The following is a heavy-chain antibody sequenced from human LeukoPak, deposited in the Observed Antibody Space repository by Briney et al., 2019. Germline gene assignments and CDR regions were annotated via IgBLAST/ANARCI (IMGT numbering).Heavy chain of an antibody. CDR2: VSGSASNT. CDR1: GFTFINYA. V-gene: IGHV3-23*01. J-gene: IGHJ3*02. D-gene: IGHD2-2*01. CDR3: ATNNCSSTSCYSEGAFDI. Sequence: TGGSLRLSCSASGFTFINYAMGWVRQSPGKGLQWVSSVSGSASNTYYADSVKGRFTISRDNSKNTLYLQMNSLRAEDTAVYYCATNNCSSTSCYSEGAFDIWGQGTMVTVSS.